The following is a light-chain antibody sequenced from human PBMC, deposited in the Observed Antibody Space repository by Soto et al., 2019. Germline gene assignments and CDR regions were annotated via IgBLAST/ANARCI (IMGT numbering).Light chain of an antibody. V-gene: IGLV2-8*01. CDR2: EVT. CDR3: SSFAGTNSRYV. Sequence: QSALTQPPSASGSPGQSVTISCTGTSSDVGGYNFVSWYQQLPGKAPKLMIYEVTQRPSGVPDRFSGSKSGNTASLTVSGLQADDEADYYCSSFAGTNSRYVFGTGTKLTVL. J-gene: IGLJ1*01. CDR1: SSDVGGYNF.